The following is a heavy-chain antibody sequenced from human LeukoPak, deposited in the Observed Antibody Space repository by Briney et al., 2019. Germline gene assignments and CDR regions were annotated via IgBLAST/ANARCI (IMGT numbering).Heavy chain of an antibody. V-gene: IGHV4-59*01. CDR2: IYYSGST. CDR3: ASGDYYFDY. CDR1: GGSISSYY. Sequence: SETLSLTCTVSGGSISSYYWSWLRQPPGKGLEWIGYIYYSGSTNYNPSLKSRVTISVDTSKNQFSLKLSSVTAADTAVYYCASGDYYFDYWGQGTLVTVSS. J-gene: IGHJ4*02. D-gene: IGHD4-17*01.